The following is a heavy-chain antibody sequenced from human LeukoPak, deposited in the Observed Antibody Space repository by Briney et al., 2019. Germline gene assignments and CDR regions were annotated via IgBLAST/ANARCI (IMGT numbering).Heavy chain of an antibody. V-gene: IGHV4-34*01. J-gene: IGHJ4*02. Sequence: SETLSLTCAVSGGSFSGYYWSWIRHPPGKGLERIGDINHSGSANYHPSLKSRVTISVDTYGNQFSLKLTSVTAADTAVYYCARLSGGPISWGQGTLVTVSS. CDR2: INHSGSA. CDR1: GGSFSGYY. D-gene: IGHD2-15*01. CDR3: ARLSGGPIS.